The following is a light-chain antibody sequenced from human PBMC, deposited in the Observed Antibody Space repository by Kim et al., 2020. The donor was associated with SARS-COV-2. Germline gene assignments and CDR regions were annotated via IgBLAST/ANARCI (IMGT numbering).Light chain of an antibody. CDR3: QQYDSSPYT. CDR2: GAS. CDR1: QSVSSSY. Sequence: EIVLTQSPGTLSLSPGERATLSCRASQSVSSSYLAWYQQKPGQAPRLLIYGASSRATGIPDRFSGSGSGTDFTLTISRLEPEDFAVYYCQQYDSSPYTFGQGTKQEI. V-gene: IGKV3-20*01. J-gene: IGKJ2*01.